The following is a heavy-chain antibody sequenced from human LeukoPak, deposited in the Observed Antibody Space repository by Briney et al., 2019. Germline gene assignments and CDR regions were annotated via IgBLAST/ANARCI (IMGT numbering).Heavy chain of an antibody. CDR2: IDQDGTSK. D-gene: IGHD1-26*01. CDR1: GFNFSSYW. CDR3: ARDLFSGSYYEDF. V-gene: IGHV3-7*01. J-gene: IGHJ4*02. Sequence: GGSLRLSCAASGFNFSSYWMSWVRQAPGKGLEWVANIDQDGTSKYYVDSVKGRFTISRDDAKNSLYLQMNSLRAEDTAVYYCARDLFSGSYYEDFWGQGTLVTVSS.